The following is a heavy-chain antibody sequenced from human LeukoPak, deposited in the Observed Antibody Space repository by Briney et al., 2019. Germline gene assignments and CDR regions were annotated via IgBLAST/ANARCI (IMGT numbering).Heavy chain of an antibody. CDR3: AREGGPYRPLDY. V-gene: IGHV4-4*02. Sequence: PSETLSLTCGVSGGSITNTNYWTWVRQPPGKGLEWIGEVNLQGSTNYNPSLMGRVAISVDTSENHISLRLTSVTAADTAVYYCAREGGPYRPLDYSGQGTLVPVSS. CDR2: VNLQGST. CDR1: GGSITNTNY. J-gene: IGHJ4*02.